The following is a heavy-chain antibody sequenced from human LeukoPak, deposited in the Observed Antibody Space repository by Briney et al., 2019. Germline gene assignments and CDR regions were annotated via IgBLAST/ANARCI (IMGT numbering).Heavy chain of an antibody. CDR3: ARDGPAQMVDFDY. Sequence: ASVKVSCKASGFXLSDCYMYWLRQAPGQGLEWMGWINLKKGAADSAQKFQGRVTMTGDTSINTVYMELTNLRSDDTAVYYCARDGPAQMVDFDYWGQGTLVTVSS. CDR1: GFXLSDCY. D-gene: IGHD2-8*01. J-gene: IGHJ4*02. V-gene: IGHV1-2*02. CDR2: INLKKGAA.